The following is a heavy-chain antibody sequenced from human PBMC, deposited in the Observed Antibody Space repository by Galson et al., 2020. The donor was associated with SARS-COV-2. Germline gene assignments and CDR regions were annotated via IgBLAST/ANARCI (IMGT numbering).Heavy chain of an antibody. CDR3: SREGWQGDY. V-gene: IGHV3-7*01. CDR1: GFTFNDFW. D-gene: IGHD6-19*01. Sequence: GGSLRLSCEVSGFTFNDFWMSWFRQAPGKGLEWVANIKGDGSETNYADFVKGRFSISRDNAANSLYLQMNSLRVEDSAVYYCSREGWQGDYWGQGTRVTVSS. J-gene: IGHJ4*02. CDR2: IKGDGSET.